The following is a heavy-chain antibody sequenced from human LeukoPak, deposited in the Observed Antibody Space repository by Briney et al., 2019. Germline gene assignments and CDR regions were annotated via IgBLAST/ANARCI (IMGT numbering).Heavy chain of an antibody. V-gene: IGHV4-59*08. CDR3: ARHGGVVRGEGSDAFDI. D-gene: IGHD3-10*01. CDR1: GGSISSYY. CDR2: SYYSGST. J-gene: IGHJ3*02. Sequence: SETLSLTCTVSGGSISSYYWSWIRQPPGKGLEWIGYSYYSGSTNSNPSLKSRVTISVDMSRNHLSLKLSSVTAADTAVYYCARHGGVVRGEGSDAFDIWGQGTMVTVSS.